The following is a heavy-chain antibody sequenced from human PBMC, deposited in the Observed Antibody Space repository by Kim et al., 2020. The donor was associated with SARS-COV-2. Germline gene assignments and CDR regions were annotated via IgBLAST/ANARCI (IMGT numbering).Heavy chain of an antibody. CDR2: IYYSGST. Sequence: SETLSLTCTVSGGSISSYYWSWIRQPPGKGLEWIGYIYYSGSTNYNPSLKSRVTISVDTSKNQFSLKLSSVTAADTAVYYCARHQGPTYSSSWYWKGGSWFDPWGQGTLVTVSS. D-gene: IGHD6-13*01. CDR1: GGSISSYY. V-gene: IGHV4-59*08. CDR3: ARHQGPTYSSSWYWKGGSWFDP. J-gene: IGHJ5*02.